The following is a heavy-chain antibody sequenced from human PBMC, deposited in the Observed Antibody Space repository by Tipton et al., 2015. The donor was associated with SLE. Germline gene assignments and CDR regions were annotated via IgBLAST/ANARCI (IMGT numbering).Heavy chain of an antibody. Sequence: GSLRLSCAVSGFTFTGYLMSWVRQAPGKGLEWVAKIKQDESEKSYVGSVMGRFTISKDNAKNSLYLQMNSLRVEDTAVYYCASEGYCSGGSCLFDYWGQGTLVTVSS. CDR2: IKQDESEK. D-gene: IGHD2-15*01. J-gene: IGHJ4*02. CDR1: GFTFTGYL. CDR3: ASEGYCSGGSCLFDY. V-gene: IGHV3-7*01.